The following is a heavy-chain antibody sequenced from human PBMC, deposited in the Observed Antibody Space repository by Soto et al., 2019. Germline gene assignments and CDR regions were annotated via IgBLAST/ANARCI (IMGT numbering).Heavy chain of an antibody. CDR2: IKSYSGNT. CDR1: GYTFATST. CDR3: AIADYGDDDY. V-gene: IGHV1-18*01. Sequence: QLQLVQSGPEAKKPGASVKVSCKASGYTFATSTISWLRQAPGQGPEGMGWIKSYSGNTNYAQKLQGRLTMTPDTSTSTAYMELRSLTTDDTAIYYCAIADYGDDDYWGQGTLVTVSS. J-gene: IGHJ4*02. D-gene: IGHD4-17*01.